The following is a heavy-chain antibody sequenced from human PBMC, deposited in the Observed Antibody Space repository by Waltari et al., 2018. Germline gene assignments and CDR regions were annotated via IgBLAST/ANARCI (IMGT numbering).Heavy chain of an antibody. V-gene: IGHV4-34*01. D-gene: IGHD3-3*01. CDR2: INHSGRT. CDR3: ARANTIFGVIRTWYYMDV. J-gene: IGHJ6*03. CDR1: GGSFSGYY. Sequence: AVLLKPSEPLSLTCVVSGGSFSGYYWSWIRQPPGKGLEWIGEINHSGRTNYNPSLKSRVTISIDTSKIQFSLKLRSVTVADTAVYYCARANTIFGVIRTWYYMDVWGKGTPVTVSS.